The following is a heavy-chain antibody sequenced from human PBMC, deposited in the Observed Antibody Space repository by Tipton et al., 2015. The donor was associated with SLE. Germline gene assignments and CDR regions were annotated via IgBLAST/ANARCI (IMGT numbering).Heavy chain of an antibody. D-gene: IGHD3-16*01. J-gene: IGHJ6*03. Sequence: TLSLTCAVSGFSISSGYYWGWIRQSPGKGLEWIGSIYHSGTANYNPSLKSRVTMSVDSSKNEFSLRLSFVTAADTAVYYCARGVSGYFHYCYMDVWGKGTTVTISS. V-gene: IGHV4-38-2*01. CDR3: ARGVSGYFHYCYMDV. CDR2: IYHSGTA. CDR1: GFSISSGYY.